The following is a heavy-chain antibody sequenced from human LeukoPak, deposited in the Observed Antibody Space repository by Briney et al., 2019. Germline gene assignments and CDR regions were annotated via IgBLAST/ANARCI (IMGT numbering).Heavy chain of an antibody. J-gene: IGHJ4*02. D-gene: IGHD6-13*01. Sequence: SETLSLTCAVYGGSFSGYYWSWIRQPPGKGLEWIGEINHSGSTNYNPSLKSRVTISVDTSKNQFSLKLSSVTAADTAVYYCARGNSSSWCFDYWGQGALVTVSS. CDR1: GGSFSGYY. V-gene: IGHV4-34*01. CDR2: INHSGST. CDR3: ARGNSSSWCFDY.